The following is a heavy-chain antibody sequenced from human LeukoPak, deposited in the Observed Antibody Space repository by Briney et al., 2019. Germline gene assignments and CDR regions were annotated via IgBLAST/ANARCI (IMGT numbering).Heavy chain of an antibody. Sequence: ASVKVSCKASGYTFTGYYMHWVRQAPGQGLEWMGWINPNSGGTNYAQKFQGRVTMTRDTSISTAYMELSRLRSGDTAVYYCARSGYSGYDPRRYFDYWGQGTLVTVSS. J-gene: IGHJ4*02. V-gene: IGHV1-2*02. CDR1: GYTFTGYY. CDR3: ARSGYSGYDPRRYFDY. D-gene: IGHD5-12*01. CDR2: INPNSGGT.